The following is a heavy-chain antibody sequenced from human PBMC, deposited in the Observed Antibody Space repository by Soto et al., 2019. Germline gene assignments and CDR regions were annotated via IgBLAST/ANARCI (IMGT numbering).Heavy chain of an antibody. J-gene: IGHJ6*02. D-gene: IGHD3-3*01. V-gene: IGHV1-69*13. CDR3: ARPTDGFRGGYPPPYGGMEV. Sequence: GVSVKVSCKASGGTFSSYAISWVRQAPGQGLEWMGGIIPIFGTANYAQKFQGRVTITADESTSTAYSELSSRRSTDTAVYYCARPTDGFRGGYPPPYGGMEVWGQGPTVTV. CDR1: GGTFSSYA. CDR2: IIPIFGTA.